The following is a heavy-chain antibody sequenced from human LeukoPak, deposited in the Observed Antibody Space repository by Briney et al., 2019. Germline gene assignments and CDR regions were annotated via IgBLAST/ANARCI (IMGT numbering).Heavy chain of an antibody. V-gene: IGHV4-30-2*01. CDR1: GGSISSGGYS. CDR2: IYHGGST. CDR3: ARAPYCSGGSCYTSYNWFDP. J-gene: IGHJ5*02. Sequence: SETLSLTCAVSGGSISSGGYSWSWIRQPPGKGLEWIGYIYHGGSTYYNPSLKSRVTISVDRSKNQFSLKLSSVTAADTAVYYCARAPYCSGGSCYTSYNWFDPWGQGTPVTVSS. D-gene: IGHD2-15*01.